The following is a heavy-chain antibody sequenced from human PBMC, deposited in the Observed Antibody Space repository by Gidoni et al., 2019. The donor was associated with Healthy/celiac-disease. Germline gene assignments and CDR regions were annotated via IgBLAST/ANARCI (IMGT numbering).Heavy chain of an antibody. D-gene: IGHD3-16*02. J-gene: IGHJ6*02. CDR3: ARDNPLYYGDYDGMDV. V-gene: IGHV3-7*03. CDR2: IKQDGSEK. Sequence: EVQLVESGGGLVQPGGSLRLSCAASGFTFSSYWMSWVRQAPGKGLEWVANIKQDGSEKYYVDSVKGRFTISRDNAKNSLYLQMNSLRAEDTAVYYCARDNPLYYGDYDGMDVWGQGTTVTVSS. CDR1: GFTFSSYW.